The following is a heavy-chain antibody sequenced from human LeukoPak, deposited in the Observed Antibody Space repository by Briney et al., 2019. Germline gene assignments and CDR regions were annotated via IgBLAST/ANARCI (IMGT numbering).Heavy chain of an antibody. CDR1: GGSISSYY. V-gene: IGHV4-39*01. J-gene: IGHJ4*02. CDR2: IYYSGST. D-gene: IGHD5-12*01. Sequence: SETLSLTCTVSGGSISSYYWGWIRQPPGKGLEWIGSIYYSGSTYYNPSLKSRVTISVDTSKNQFSLKLSSVTAADTAVYYCARSPNSGYDPFDYWGQGTLVIVSS. CDR3: ARSPNSGYDPFDY.